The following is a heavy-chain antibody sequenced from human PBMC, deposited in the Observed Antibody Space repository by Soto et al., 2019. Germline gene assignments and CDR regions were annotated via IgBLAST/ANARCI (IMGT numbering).Heavy chain of an antibody. CDR3: ARGFFGLRDYYYYYGMDV. V-gene: IGHV4-34*01. J-gene: IGHJ6*02. CDR2: IYHSGST. D-gene: IGHD3-3*01. CDR1: VYSISSYS. Sequence: SETLSLTCTFSVYSISSYSWSWIRRPPGRGLEWIGEIYHSGSTTYNPSLKSRVTISVDTSKNQFSLTLSSVTAADTAVYYCARGFFGLRDYYYYYGMDVWGQGTTVTGSS.